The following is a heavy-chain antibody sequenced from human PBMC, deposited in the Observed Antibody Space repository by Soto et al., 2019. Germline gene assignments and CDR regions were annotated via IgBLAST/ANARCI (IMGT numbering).Heavy chain of an antibody. V-gene: IGHV4-4*07. J-gene: IGHJ4*02. CDR3: ARANVGPPGGGSWIMPFDF. Sequence: PSETLSLTCTVSGGSISSYYWSWIRQSAGQGLEWIGRIYPGGSTNYNPSLKSRVTMSADTSKHQFSLRLTSVTAADTAVYYCARANVGPPGGGSWIMPFDFWGQGTLVTVSS. CDR2: IYPGGST. CDR1: GGSISSYY. D-gene: IGHD2-15*01.